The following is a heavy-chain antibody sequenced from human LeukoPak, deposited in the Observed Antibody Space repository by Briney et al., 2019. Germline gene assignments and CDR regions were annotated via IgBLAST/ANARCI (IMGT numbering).Heavy chain of an antibody. V-gene: IGHV3-23*01. J-gene: IGHJ3*02. D-gene: IGHD6-13*01. CDR3: AKSFIAAAETPDAFDI. CDR2: ISGSGGST. CDR1: GFTFSSYA. Sequence: GGSLRLSCAASGFTFSSYAMSWVRQAPGKGLEWVSAISGSGGSTYYADSVKGRFTISRDNSKNTLYLQMNSLRAEDTAVYYCAKSFIAAAETPDAFDIWGQGTMVTVSS.